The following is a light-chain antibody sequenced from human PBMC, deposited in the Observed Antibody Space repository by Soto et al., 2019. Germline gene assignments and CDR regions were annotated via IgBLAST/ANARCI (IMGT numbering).Light chain of an antibody. CDR2: KAS. CDR1: QSISNW. V-gene: IGKV1-5*03. CDR3: QQYNSQGT. Sequence: DIQMTQSPSTLSASVGDRVTITCRASQSISNWLAWDQQKPGKAPKLLIYKASSLESGVPSRFSGSGSGTEFTLTISSLQPDDFATYYCQQYNSQGTFGQGTKVEIK. J-gene: IGKJ1*01.